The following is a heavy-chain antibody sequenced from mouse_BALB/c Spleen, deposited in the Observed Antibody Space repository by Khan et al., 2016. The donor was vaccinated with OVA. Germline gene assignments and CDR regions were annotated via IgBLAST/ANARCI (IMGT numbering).Heavy chain of an antibody. CDR1: GYTFTSYY. J-gene: IGHJ3*01. D-gene: IGHD2-1*01. V-gene: IGHV1S81*02. CDR3: ARSGYGNPFAY. CDR2: INPSNGGS. Sequence: QVRLQQSGAELVKPGASVKISCKASGYTFTSYYIYWVKQRPGQGLEWIGGINPSNGGSHFNEKFKNKATLTVDKSSSTAYMQLSSLTSEDSAVYYCARSGYGNPFAYWGQGTLVTVSA.